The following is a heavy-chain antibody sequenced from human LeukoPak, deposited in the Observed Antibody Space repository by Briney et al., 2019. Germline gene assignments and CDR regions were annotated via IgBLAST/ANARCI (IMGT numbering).Heavy chain of an antibody. Sequence: GGSLRLSCAVSGITLSNYGMSWVRQAPGKGLEWVAGISGSGGSTNYADSVKGRFTISRDNPKNTLYLQMNGLRADDTAVYFCAKRGVVIRVILVGFHKEAYYFDSWGQGALVTVSS. J-gene: IGHJ4*02. CDR1: GITLSNYG. CDR3: AKRGVVIRVILVGFHKEAYYFDS. D-gene: IGHD3-22*01. CDR2: ISGSGGST. V-gene: IGHV3-23*01.